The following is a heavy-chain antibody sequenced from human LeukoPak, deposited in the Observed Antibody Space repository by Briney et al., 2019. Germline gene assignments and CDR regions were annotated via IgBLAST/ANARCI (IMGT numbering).Heavy chain of an antibody. D-gene: IGHD3-10*01. Sequence: SETLSLTCTVSGGSISSYYWSWIRQPPGKGLEWIGYIYYSGSTYYNPSLKSRVTISVDTSKNQFSLKLSSVTAADTAVYYCARGTVLLWFGELWSWGQGTLVTVSS. CDR1: GGSISSYY. V-gene: IGHV4-59*08. J-gene: IGHJ4*02. CDR2: IYYSGST. CDR3: ARGTVLLWFGELWS.